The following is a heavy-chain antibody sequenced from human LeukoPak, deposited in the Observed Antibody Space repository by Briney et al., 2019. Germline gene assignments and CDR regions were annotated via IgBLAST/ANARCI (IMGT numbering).Heavy chain of an antibody. V-gene: IGHV1-2*02. CDR1: GYTFTCYY. CDR2: INPNSGGT. D-gene: IGHD5-18*01. CDR3: AREGGGYSYGPFDY. J-gene: IGHJ4*02. Sequence: ASVKVPCKASGYTFTCYYMHWVRQAPGQGLEWMGWINPNSGGTNYAQKFQGRVTMTRDTSISTAYMELSRLRSDDTAVYYCAREGGGYSYGPFDYWGQGTLVTVSS.